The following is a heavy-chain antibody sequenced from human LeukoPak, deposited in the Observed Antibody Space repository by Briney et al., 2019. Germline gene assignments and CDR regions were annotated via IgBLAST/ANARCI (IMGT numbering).Heavy chain of an antibody. J-gene: IGHJ4*02. CDR1: GYTFTSYD. Sequence: ASVKVSCKASGYTFTSYDINWVRQATGQGLEWMGWMNPNSGNTGYAQKFQGRVTITRNTSISTAYMELSSLRSEDTAVYYCAIDRDYYDSSGYYPLDYWGQGSLVTVSS. V-gene: IGHV1-8*03. CDR3: AIDRDYYDSSGYYPLDY. D-gene: IGHD3-22*01. CDR2: MNPNSGNT.